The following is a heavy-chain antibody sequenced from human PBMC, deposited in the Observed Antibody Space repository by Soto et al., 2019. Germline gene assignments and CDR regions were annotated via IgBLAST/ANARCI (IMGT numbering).Heavy chain of an antibody. J-gene: IGHJ6*02. D-gene: IGHD3-10*01. CDR3: VRQGIGNLHGLVDD. Sequence: QVQLQESGPGLVKPSETLSLTCTVSGGSIDGRNCAWIRQPPGKGLEWLGYVYYDGGSSYNPTVKSRLTLSMDTSKSQFSLQLRSVTAADTAVYYCVRQGIGNLHGLVDDWGRGTTVTVSS. CDR1: GGSIDGRN. V-gene: IGHV4-59*08. CDR2: VYYDGGS.